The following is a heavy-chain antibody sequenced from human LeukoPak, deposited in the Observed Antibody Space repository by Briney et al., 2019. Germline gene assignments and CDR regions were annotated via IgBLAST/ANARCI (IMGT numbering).Heavy chain of an antibody. CDR2: INPNTGGT. D-gene: IGHD5-12*01. V-gene: IGHV1-2*02. CDR1: GYIFTGYY. CDR3: ARTSHYVDIAATIPYGIYYFDY. Sequence: GASVKVSCKASGYIFTGYYIHWVRQAPGQGLEWMGWINPNTGGTNYAQKFQGRVTMTRDTSINTAYMELRSLRSDDTAVYYCARTSHYVDIAATIPYGIYYFDYWGQGTLVTVSS. J-gene: IGHJ4*02.